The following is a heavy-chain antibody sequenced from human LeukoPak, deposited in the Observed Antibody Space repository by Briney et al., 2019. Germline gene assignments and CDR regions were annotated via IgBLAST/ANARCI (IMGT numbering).Heavy chain of an antibody. J-gene: IGHJ4*02. CDR1: GYTFTGYY. Sequence: EASVKVSCKASGYTFTGYYMHLVRQAPGQGLEWMGWINPNSGGTNYAQKFQGRVTMTRDTSISTAYMELSRLRSDDTAVYYCAREEGYDSSGYQAQYWGQGTLVTVSS. D-gene: IGHD3-22*01. V-gene: IGHV1-2*02. CDR2: INPNSGGT. CDR3: AREEGYDSSGYQAQY.